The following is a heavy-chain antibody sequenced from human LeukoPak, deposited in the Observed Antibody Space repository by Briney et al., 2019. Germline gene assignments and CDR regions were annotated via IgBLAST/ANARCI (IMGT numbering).Heavy chain of an antibody. D-gene: IGHD2-2*01. V-gene: IGHV1-69*13. J-gene: IGHJ6*03. CDR1: GGTFSSYA. CDR3: ARGQLGYCSSTSCSQGSYYYYYMDV. Sequence: SVKVSCKASGGTFSSYAISWVRQAPGQGLEWMGGIIPIFGTANYAQKFQGRVTITADESTSTAYMELSSLRPEDTAVYYCARGQLGYCSSTSCSQGSYYYYYMDVWGKGTTVTVSS. CDR2: IIPIFGTA.